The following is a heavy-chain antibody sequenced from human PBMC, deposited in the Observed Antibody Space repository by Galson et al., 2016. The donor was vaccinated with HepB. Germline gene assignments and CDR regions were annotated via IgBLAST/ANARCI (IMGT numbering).Heavy chain of an antibody. Sequence: CAISGDSVSSSSAAWNWIRQSPSRGLEWLGRTYYRSKWYNDYAVSVKSRITINPDTSKNQFSLQLNSVTPEDTAVYYCARDRRGYNYGYYYYGMDVWGQGTTVTVSS. V-gene: IGHV6-1*01. CDR2: TYYRSKWYN. J-gene: IGHJ6*02. CDR1: GDSVSSSSAA. CDR3: ARDRRGYNYGYYYYGMDV. D-gene: IGHD5-18*01.